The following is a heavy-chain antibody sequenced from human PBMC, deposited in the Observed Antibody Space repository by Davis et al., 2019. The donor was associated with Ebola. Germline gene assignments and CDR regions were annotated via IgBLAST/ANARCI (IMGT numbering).Heavy chain of an antibody. CDR2: INPSGGST. CDR1: GYSFNTYG. CDR3: ARSGLSFGVVKYHYGMDA. V-gene: IGHV1-46*02. D-gene: IGHD3-3*01. Sequence: AASVKVSCKASGYSFNTYGLSWVRQAPGQGLEWMGIINPSGGSTSYAQKFQGRVTMTRDTSTSTVYMELSSLRSEDTAVYYCARSGLSFGVVKYHYGMDAWGKGTTVTVSS. J-gene: IGHJ6*04.